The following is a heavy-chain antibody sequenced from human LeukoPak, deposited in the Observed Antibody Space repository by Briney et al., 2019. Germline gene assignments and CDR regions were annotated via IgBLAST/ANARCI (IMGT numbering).Heavy chain of an antibody. CDR3: ARVEQWLTYYMDV. Sequence: GGSLRLSCAASGFTFSSYGMHWVRQAPGKGLEWVAFIRYDGSNKYYADSVKGRFTISRDNAKNSLYLQMNSLRAEDTAVYYCARVEQWLTYYMDVWGKGTTVTVSS. D-gene: IGHD6-19*01. CDR2: IRYDGSNK. CDR1: GFTFSSYG. J-gene: IGHJ6*03. V-gene: IGHV3-30*02.